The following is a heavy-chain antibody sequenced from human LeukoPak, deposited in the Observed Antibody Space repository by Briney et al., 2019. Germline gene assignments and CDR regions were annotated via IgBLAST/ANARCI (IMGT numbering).Heavy chain of an antibody. CDR2: IRYDGSNK. D-gene: IGHD3-22*01. CDR3: AKEHGYYYDSSGYYLAY. J-gene: IGHJ4*02. Sequence: PGGSLRLSCAASGFTFSSYGMHWVRQAPGKGLEWVAFIRYDGSNKYYADSVKGRFTISRDNSKNTLYLQMNSLRAEDTAVYYCAKEHGYYYDSSGYYLAYWGQGTLVTVSS. V-gene: IGHV3-30*02. CDR1: GFTFSSYG.